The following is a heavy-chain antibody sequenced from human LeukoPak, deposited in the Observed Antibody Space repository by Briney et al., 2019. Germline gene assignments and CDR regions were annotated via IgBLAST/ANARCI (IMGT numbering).Heavy chain of an antibody. CDR2: IYYSGST. Sequence: SETRSLTCTVAAGSISSSSYYWGWIRQPPGKGLEWIGRIYYSGSTYYNPSLKSRVTISVDTSKNQFSLKLSSVTAADTAVYYCAREVSWNYYDSYYYMDVWGKGTTVTVSS. V-gene: IGHV4-39*07. D-gene: IGHD3-22*01. CDR3: AREVSWNYYDSYYYMDV. CDR1: AGSISSSSYY. J-gene: IGHJ6*03.